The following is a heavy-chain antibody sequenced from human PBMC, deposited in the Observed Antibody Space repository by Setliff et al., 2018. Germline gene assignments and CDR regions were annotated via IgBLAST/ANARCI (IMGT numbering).Heavy chain of an antibody. CDR2: IYHGGTT. D-gene: IGHD1-26*01. Sequence: KPSETLSLTCTVSGGSINSGTYYWGWIRQPPGKGLEWIGRIYHGGTTYCNASLKSRVIISVDTSKNQFSLNLSSVTAADTAVYYCARTGTYRYFDYWGQGTPVTVSS. CDR3: ARTGTYRYFDY. J-gene: IGHJ4*02. CDR1: GGSINSGTYY. V-gene: IGHV4-39*01.